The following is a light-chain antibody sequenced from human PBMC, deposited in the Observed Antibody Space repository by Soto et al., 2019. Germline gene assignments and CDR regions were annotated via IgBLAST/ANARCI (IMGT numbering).Light chain of an antibody. CDR1: QSIDNNY. CDR2: GAS. Sequence: EIVLTQSPGTLPLSPGERATLSCRASQSIDNNYLAWYQQKPGQAPRLLIYGASSRATGIPDRFSGSGSGTDFTLTISRLEPEDFAVYYCQQYGSSPTTFGQGTKVEIK. V-gene: IGKV3-20*01. CDR3: QQYGSSPTT. J-gene: IGKJ1*01.